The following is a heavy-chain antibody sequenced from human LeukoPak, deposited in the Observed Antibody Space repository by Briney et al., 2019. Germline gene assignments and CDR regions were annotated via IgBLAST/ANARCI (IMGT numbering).Heavy chain of an antibody. CDR3: ARALRSASSGWRYYYYMDV. CDR2: IYTSGST. CDR1: GGSISSTNYY. Sequence: PSETLSLTCTVSGGSISSTNYYWGWIRQPPGKGLEWIGRIYTSGSTNYNPSLKSRVTMSVDTSKNQFSLKLSSVTAADTAVYYCARALRSASSGWRYYYYMDVWGKGTTVTVSS. V-gene: IGHV4-61*05. J-gene: IGHJ6*03. D-gene: IGHD6-19*01.